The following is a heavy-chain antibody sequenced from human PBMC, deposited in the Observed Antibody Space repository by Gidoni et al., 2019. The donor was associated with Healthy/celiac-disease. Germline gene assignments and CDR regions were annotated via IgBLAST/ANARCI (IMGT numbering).Heavy chain of an antibody. D-gene: IGHD3-3*01. J-gene: IGHJ4*02. Sequence: QVQLQESGPGLVKPSETLSLTCTVSGGSISSYYWSWIRQPPGKGLEWIGYIYYSGSTNYNPSLKSRVTISVDTSKNQFSLKLSSVTAADTAVYYCARGESYDFWSGYYTREYYFDYWGQGTLVTVSS. V-gene: IGHV4-59*08. CDR2: IYYSGST. CDR3: ARGESYDFWSGYYTREYYFDY. CDR1: GGSISSYY.